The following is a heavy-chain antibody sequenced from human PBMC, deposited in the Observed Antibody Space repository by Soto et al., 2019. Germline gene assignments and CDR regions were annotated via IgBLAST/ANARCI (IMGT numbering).Heavy chain of an antibody. Sequence: EVQLLESGGGLVQPGGSLRLSCAAYGFTFRSYAMRWVRQAPGKGLEWVSSISGSGGSTYYADSVKGRFTISRDNSKNTLYLQMNSLRAEDTAVYYCAKDGYSTSSFVDYWGQGTLVTVSS. D-gene: IGHD6-6*01. CDR1: GFTFRSYA. CDR3: AKDGYSTSSFVDY. J-gene: IGHJ4*02. CDR2: ISGSGGST. V-gene: IGHV3-23*01.